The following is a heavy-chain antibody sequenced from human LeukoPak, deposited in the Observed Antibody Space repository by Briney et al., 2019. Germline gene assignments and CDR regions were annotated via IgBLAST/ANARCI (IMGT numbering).Heavy chain of an antibody. CDR2: ISGSGGST. J-gene: IGHJ1*01. CDR1: GFTFSSYA. V-gene: IGHV3-23*01. CDR3: AKDTAALDYYYSSGYPQH. Sequence: PGGSLRLSCAASGFTFSSYAMSWVRQAPGKGLEWVSAISGSGGSTYYADSVKGRFTISRDNSKNTLYLQMNSLRAEDTAVYYCAKDTAALDYYYSSGYPQHWGQGTLVTVSS. D-gene: IGHD3-22*01.